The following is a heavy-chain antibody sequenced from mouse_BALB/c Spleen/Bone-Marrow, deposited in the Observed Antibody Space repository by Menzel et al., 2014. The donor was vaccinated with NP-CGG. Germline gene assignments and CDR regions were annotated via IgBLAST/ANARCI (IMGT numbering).Heavy chain of an antibody. D-gene: IGHD1-1*02. CDR2: IDPANGNT. CDR1: GFNIKDTY. V-gene: IGHV14-3*02. J-gene: IGHJ3*01. Sequence: VHVKQSGAELVKPGASVKLSCTASGFNIKDTYMHWVKQRPEQGLEWTGRIDPANGNTKYDPKFQGKATITADTSSNTAYLQLSSLTSEDTAVYYCARGWGAYWGQGTLVTVSA. CDR3: ARGWGAY.